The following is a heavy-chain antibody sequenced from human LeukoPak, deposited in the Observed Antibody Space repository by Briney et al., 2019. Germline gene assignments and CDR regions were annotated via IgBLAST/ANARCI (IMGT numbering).Heavy chain of an antibody. CDR1: GYTLTELS. J-gene: IGHJ5*02. CDR2: FDPEDSET. CDR3: ARVRIVVVAASRPGWFDP. D-gene: IGHD2-2*01. V-gene: IGHV1-24*01. Sequence: ASVKVSCKVSGYTLTELSMHWVRQAPGKGLEWMGGFDPEDSETIYAQKFQGRVTMTEDTSTDTAYMERSSLRSEDTAVYYCARVRIVVVAASRPGWFDPWGQGTLVTVSS.